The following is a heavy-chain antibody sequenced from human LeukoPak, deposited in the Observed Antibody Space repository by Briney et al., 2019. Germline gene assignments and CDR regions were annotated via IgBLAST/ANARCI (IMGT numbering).Heavy chain of an antibody. J-gene: IGHJ3*02. CDR3: ARCPISMHAFDI. CDR1: GGSMPDSDYY. Sequence: SETLSLTCTVTGGSMPDSDYYWGWVRQSPGKELQWIGSFRYTRGTFYNPSLRSRVTISVDTSKNQFSLNVNSVTAADAAVYYCARCPISMHAFDIWGQGTMVTVSS. D-gene: IGHD2/OR15-2a*01. CDR2: FRYTRGT. V-gene: IGHV4-39*01.